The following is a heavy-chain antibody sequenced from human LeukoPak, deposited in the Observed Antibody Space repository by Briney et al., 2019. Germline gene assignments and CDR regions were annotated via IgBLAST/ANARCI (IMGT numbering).Heavy chain of an antibody. CDR3: ASRYCSSTSCYSYYYYGVDV. D-gene: IGHD2-2*01. CDR2: IIPIFGTA. J-gene: IGHJ6*02. CDR1: GGTFSSYA. Sequence: SVKVSCKASGGTFSSYAISWVRQAPGQGLEWMGGIIPIFGTANYAQKFQGRVTITADESTSTAYMELSSLRSEDTAVYYCASRYCSSTSCYSYYYYGVDVWGQGTTVTVSS. V-gene: IGHV1-69*13.